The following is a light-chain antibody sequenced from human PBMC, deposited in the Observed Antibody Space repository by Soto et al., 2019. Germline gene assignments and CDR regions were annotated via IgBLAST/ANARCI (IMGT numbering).Light chain of an antibody. CDR2: AAS. CDR3: QQSYGTPWT. CDR1: QSISSY. Sequence: DIEMTKSPSSLSASVGDRVTITCRASQSISSYLNWYQQKPGKAPKLLIYAASSLQSGVSSRFSGSGSGTDFTLTISSLQPEDFATYYCQQSYGTPWTFGQGTKVDIK. V-gene: IGKV1-39*01. J-gene: IGKJ1*01.